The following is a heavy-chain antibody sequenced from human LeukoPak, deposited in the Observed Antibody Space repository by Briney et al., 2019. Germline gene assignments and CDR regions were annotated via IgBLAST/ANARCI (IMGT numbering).Heavy chain of an antibody. D-gene: IGHD3-22*01. J-gene: IGHJ4*02. Sequence: SETLSLTCAVYGGSFSGYYWSWIRQPPGKGLEWIGEINHSGSTNYNPSLKSRVTISVDTSKNQFSPKLSSVTAADTAVYYCARGHFVYDSSGYNDYWGQGTLVTVSS. CDR3: ARGHFVYDSSGYNDY. CDR2: INHSGST. V-gene: IGHV4-34*01. CDR1: GGSFSGYY.